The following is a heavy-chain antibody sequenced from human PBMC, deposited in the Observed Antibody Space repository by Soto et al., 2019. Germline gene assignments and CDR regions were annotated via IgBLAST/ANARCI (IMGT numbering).Heavy chain of an antibody. CDR3: AKDPSHGDYAFDI. D-gene: IGHD4-17*01. V-gene: IGHV3-23*01. CDR2: ISGSGGST. J-gene: IGHJ3*02. Sequence: GESLKISCAASGFTFSSYAMSWVRQAPGKGLEWVSAISGSGGSTYYADSVKGRFTISRDNSKNTLYLQMNSLRAEDTAVYYCAKDPSHGDYAFDIWGQGTMVTVSS. CDR1: GFTFSSYA.